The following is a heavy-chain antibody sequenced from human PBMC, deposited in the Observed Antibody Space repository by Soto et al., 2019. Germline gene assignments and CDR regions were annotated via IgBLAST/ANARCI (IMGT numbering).Heavy chain of an antibody. V-gene: IGHV3-30*18. CDR2: ISYDGSNK. D-gene: IGHD4-17*01. CDR1: GFTFSSYG. Sequence: QVQLVESGGGVVQPGRSLRLSCAASGFTFSSYGMHWVRQAPGKGLEWVAVISYDGSNKYYADSVKGRFTISRDNSKNTLYLQMNSLRAEDTAVYYCAKEGLRWGGYYFDYWGQGTLVTVSS. CDR3: AKEGLRWGGYYFDY. J-gene: IGHJ4*02.